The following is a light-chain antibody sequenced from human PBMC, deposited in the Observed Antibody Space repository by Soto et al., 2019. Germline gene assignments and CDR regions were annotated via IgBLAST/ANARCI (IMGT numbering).Light chain of an antibody. CDR2: DVS. J-gene: IGLJ1*01. Sequence: QSALTQPGSVSGSPGQSITIYCTGTSSDVGAYRYVSWYQQHPGKAPKLIIYDVSDRPSGISNRFSGSKSNNTASLTISGLQAEDEAEYYCSSYTSSTTYVFGTGTKLTVL. CDR1: SSDVGAYRY. CDR3: SSYTSSTTYV. V-gene: IGLV2-14*01.